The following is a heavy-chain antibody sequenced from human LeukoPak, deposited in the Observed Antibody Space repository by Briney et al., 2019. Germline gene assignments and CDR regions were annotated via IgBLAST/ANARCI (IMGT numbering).Heavy chain of an antibody. Sequence: SETLSLTCTVSAYSVSSGYYWGWIRQPPGKGLEWIGDISHSGSTNYNPSLKSRVTISVDKSKNQFSLKLSSVTAADTAVYYCARRLGSPSDFDYWGQGTLVTVSS. D-gene: IGHD2-21*01. CDR3: ARRLGSPSDFDY. J-gene: IGHJ4*02. CDR1: AYSVSSGYY. V-gene: IGHV4-38-2*02. CDR2: ISHSGST.